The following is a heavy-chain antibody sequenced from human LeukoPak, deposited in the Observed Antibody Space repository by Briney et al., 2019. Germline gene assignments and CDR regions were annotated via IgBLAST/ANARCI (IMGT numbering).Heavy chain of an antibody. CDR3: AREDAEQMDNSFDI. J-gene: IGHJ3*02. D-gene: IGHD5-24*01. Sequence: SETLSLTCTVSGGSISSYYWSWIRQPPGKGLEWIGYIYYSGSTNYNPSLKSRLTISIDTSKNQFSLKLRSVTAADTAVYYCAREDAEQMDNSFDIWGQGTMVTVSS. V-gene: IGHV4-59*12. CDR2: IYYSGST. CDR1: GGSISSYY.